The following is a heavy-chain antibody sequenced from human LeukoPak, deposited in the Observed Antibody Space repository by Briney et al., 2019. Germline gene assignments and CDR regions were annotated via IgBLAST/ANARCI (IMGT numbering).Heavy chain of an antibody. CDR2: IYYSGST. J-gene: IGHJ5*02. CDR3: ARDLRAAALFDP. Sequence: PSETLSLTCTVPGGSISSGSYFWSWIRQPAGKGLEWIGYIYYSGSTNYNPSLKSRVTISVDTSKNQFSLKLSSVTAADTAVYYCARDLRAAALFDPWGQGTLVTVSS. D-gene: IGHD2-15*01. CDR1: GGSISSGSYF. V-gene: IGHV4-61*10.